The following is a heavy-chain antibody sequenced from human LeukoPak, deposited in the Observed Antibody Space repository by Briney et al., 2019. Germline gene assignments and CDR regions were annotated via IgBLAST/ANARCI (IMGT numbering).Heavy chain of an antibody. CDR3: ARDRVAGTGYFDF. V-gene: IGHV4-31*03. D-gene: IGHD6-19*01. CDR2: IYYSGST. J-gene: IGHJ4*02. CDR1: GRSISSGGYY. Sequence: PSGTLSLTCTVSGRSISSGGYYWSWIRQHPGKGLEWIGYIYYSGSTYYNPSLKSRVTISLDTSKNQFSLKLSSVTAADTAVYYCARDRVAGTGYFDFWGQGTLVTVSS.